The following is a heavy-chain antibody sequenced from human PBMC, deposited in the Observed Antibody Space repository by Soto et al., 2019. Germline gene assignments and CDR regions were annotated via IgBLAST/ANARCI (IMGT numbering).Heavy chain of an antibody. CDR3: ARDPASLYCTNGVCYFPPYFDY. V-gene: IGHV3-13*01. CDR1: GFTFSSYD. CDR2: IGTAGDT. D-gene: IGHD2-8*01. J-gene: IGHJ4*02. Sequence: GSLRLSCAASGFTFSSYDMHWVRQATGKGLEWVSAIGTAGDTYYPGSVKGRFTISRENAKNSLYLQMNSLRAEDTAVYYCARDPASLYCTNGVCYFPPYFDYWGQGTLVTVSS.